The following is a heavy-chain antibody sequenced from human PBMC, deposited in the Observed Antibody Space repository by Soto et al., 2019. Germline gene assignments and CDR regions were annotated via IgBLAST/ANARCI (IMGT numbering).Heavy chain of an antibody. Sequence: ASVKVSCKASGYTFTSYDINWVRQATGQGLEWMGWMNPNSGNTGYAQKFQGRVTMTRNTSISTAYMELSSLRSEDTAVYYCARVGRAYYDILTGYRPPYYFGYWGQGILVTVSS. J-gene: IGHJ4*02. V-gene: IGHV1-8*01. CDR3: ARVGRAYYDILTGYRPPYYFGY. D-gene: IGHD3-9*01. CDR1: GYTFTSYD. CDR2: MNPNSGNT.